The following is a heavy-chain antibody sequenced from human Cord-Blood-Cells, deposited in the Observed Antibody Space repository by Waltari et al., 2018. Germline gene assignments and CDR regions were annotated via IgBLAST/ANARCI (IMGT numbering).Heavy chain of an antibody. Sequence: QLQLQESGPGLVKPSETLSLTCTVSGGPISSSSYYWGWIRQPPGKGLEWIGSIYYSGSTYYNPSLKSRVTISVDTSKNQFSLKLSSVTAADTAVYYCARHLDRAAAGIDYWGQGTLVTVSS. V-gene: IGHV4-39*01. J-gene: IGHJ4*02. D-gene: IGHD6-13*01. CDR2: IYYSGST. CDR1: GGPISSSSYY. CDR3: ARHLDRAAAGIDY.